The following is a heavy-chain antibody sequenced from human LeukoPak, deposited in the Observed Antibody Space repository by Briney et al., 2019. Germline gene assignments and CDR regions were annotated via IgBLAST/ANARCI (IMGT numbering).Heavy chain of an antibody. CDR2: ISSSGSTI. D-gene: IGHD2-8*01. Sequence: PGGSLRLSSAASGFTFSSYEMNWVRQAPGKGLEWVSYISSSGSTIYYADSVKGRFTISRDNAKNSLYLQMNSLRAEDTAVYYCASPAIISNDDYWGQGTLVTVSS. CDR1: GFTFSSYE. V-gene: IGHV3-48*03. J-gene: IGHJ4*02. CDR3: ASPAIISNDDY.